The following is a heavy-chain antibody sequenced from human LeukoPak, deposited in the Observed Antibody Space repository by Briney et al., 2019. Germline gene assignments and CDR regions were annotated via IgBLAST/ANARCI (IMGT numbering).Heavy chain of an antibody. V-gene: IGHV4-34*01. CDR1: GGSFSGYY. D-gene: IGHD2-2*01. Sequence: SETLSLTCAVYGGSFSGYYWSWIRQPPGKGREWIGEINHSGSTNYNPSLKSRVTISVDTSKNQFSLKLSSVTAADTAVYYCARGGYSTIVVPAAKYYMDVWGKGTTVTVS. CDR3: ARGGYSTIVVPAAKYYMDV. J-gene: IGHJ6*03. CDR2: INHSGST.